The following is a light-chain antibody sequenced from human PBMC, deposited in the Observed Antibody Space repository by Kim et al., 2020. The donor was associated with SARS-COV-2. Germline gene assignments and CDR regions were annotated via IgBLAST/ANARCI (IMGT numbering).Light chain of an antibody. V-gene: IGKV3-20*01. J-gene: IGKJ1*01. CDR3: QQYGSSGWT. Sequence: SPGERATPSCRASESVTSSFLAWYQQKPGQAPRLLMYGASRRATGIPDRFSGSGSGTDFTLAISRLEPEDSAVYYCQQYGSSGWTFGQGTKVDIK. CDR1: ESVTSSF. CDR2: GAS.